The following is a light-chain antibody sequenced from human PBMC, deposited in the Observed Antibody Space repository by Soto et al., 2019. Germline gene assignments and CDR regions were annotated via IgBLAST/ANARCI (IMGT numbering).Light chain of an antibody. Sequence: QSVLTQPASVSGSPGQSITISCTGTSSDVGGYNYVSWYQQHPGKAPKLMIYDVSNRPSGISNRFSGSKSGNTASLTISGPRVEEGVVFYGSSYTSRSPYVFETGTRVPVL. V-gene: IGLV2-14*01. CDR1: SSDVGGYNY. J-gene: IGLJ1*01. CDR2: DVS. CDR3: SSYTSRSPYV.